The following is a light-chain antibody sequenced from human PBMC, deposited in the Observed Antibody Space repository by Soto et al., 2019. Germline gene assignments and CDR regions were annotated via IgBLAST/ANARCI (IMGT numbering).Light chain of an antibody. CDR2: KVS. Sequence: DVVMTQSPLSLPVTLGQPASISCRSSEYLIHNDGNTYLSWFHQRPGQSPRRLIYKVSTRDSGVPDRFSGRGSGTDSTLKITRVAAEDVGVYYCMEGTRWPRTFGGGTKVEIK. CDR3: MEGTRWPRT. J-gene: IGKJ4*01. V-gene: IGKV2-30*02. CDR1: EYLIHNDGNTY.